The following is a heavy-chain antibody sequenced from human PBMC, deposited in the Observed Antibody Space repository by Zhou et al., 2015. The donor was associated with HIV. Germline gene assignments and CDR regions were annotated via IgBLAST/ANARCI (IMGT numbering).Heavy chain of an antibody. CDR2: IESKTDGGTT. CDR1: GFTFSSYS. CDR3: TTVSYYYDRSGYYLYNYYYYMDV. Sequence: EVQLVESGGGLVQPGGSLRLSCAASGFTFSSYSMNWVRQAPGKGLEWVGRIESKTDGGTTDYAAPVKGRFTISRDDSENTLYLQMNSLKTEDTAVYYCTTVSYYYDRSGYYLYNYYYYMDVWGKGTTVTVSS. D-gene: IGHD3-22*01. V-gene: IGHV3-15*04. J-gene: IGHJ6*03.